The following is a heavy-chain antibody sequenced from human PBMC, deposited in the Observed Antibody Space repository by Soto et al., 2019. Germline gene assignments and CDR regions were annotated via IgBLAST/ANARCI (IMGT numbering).Heavy chain of an antibody. J-gene: IGHJ5*02. D-gene: IGHD2-15*01. CDR3: ARDLLPVVVAARNWFDP. CDR2: IWYDGSNK. V-gene: IGHV3-33*01. CDR1: GFTFSSYG. Sequence: QVQLVESGGGVVQPGRSLRLSCAASGFTFSSYGMHWVRQAPGKGLEWVAVIWYDGSNKYYADSVKGRFTISRDNSKNTLYLQMNRLRAEDTAVYYCARDLLPVVVAARNWFDPWGQGTLVTVSS.